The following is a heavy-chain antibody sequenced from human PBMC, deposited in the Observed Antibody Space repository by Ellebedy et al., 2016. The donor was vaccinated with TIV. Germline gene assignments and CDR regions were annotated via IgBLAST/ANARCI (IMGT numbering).Heavy chain of an antibody. D-gene: IGHD3-22*01. Sequence: GGSLRLXXAASGFTFSSYAMSWVRQAPGKGLGWVSAISGSGGSTYYADSVKGRFTISRDNSKNTLYLQMNSLRAEDTAVYYCAKDNNDSTRWGQGTLVTVSS. CDR2: ISGSGGST. CDR3: AKDNNDSTR. V-gene: IGHV3-23*01. J-gene: IGHJ4*02. CDR1: GFTFSSYA.